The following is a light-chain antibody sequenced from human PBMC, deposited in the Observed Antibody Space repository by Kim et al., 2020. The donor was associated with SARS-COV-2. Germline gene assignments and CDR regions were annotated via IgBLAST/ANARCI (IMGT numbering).Light chain of an antibody. Sequence: VAPGQTASITCPGDKLGDKYACWYQQKPGQSPVLVIYQDSKRPSGIPERFSGSNSGNTATLTISGTQAMDEADYYCQAWDSSTAVFGGGTKLTVL. J-gene: IGLJ3*02. CDR1: KLGDKY. V-gene: IGLV3-1*01. CDR2: QDS. CDR3: QAWDSSTAV.